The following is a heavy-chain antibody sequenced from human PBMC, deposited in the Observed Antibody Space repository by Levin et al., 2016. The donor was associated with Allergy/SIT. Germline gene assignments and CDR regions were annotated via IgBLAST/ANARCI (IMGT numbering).Heavy chain of an antibody. CDR3: ARVEWLRFFDY. V-gene: IGHV3-21*01. Sequence: VRQAPGKGLEWVSSISSSSSYIYYADSVKGRFTISRDNAKNSLYLQMNSLRAEDTAVYYCARVEWLRFFDYWGQGTLVTVSS. D-gene: IGHD5-12*01. CDR2: ISSSSSYI. J-gene: IGHJ4*02.